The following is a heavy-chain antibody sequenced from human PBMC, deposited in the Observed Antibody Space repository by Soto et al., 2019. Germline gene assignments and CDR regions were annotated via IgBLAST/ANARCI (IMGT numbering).Heavy chain of an antibody. J-gene: IGHJ4*02. Sequence: QVQLVQSGPEVKKPGASVKVSCKASGYTFTSYGISWVRQAPGHDLEWMGWISAYNGNTNYAQNLQGRVTMTTDASTSTAYMELRSLTSDDTAVYYCVSERGVTFGAVVMYYWGQGTLVTVSS. CDR3: VSERGVTFGAVVMYY. D-gene: IGHD3-3*01. V-gene: IGHV1-18*01. CDR2: ISAYNGNT. CDR1: GYTFTSYG.